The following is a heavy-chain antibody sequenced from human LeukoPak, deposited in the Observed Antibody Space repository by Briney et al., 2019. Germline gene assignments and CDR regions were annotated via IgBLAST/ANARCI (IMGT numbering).Heavy chain of an antibody. J-gene: IGHJ4*02. CDR3: AKELVRGVFS. D-gene: IGHD3-10*01. CDR1: GFTFSSYA. V-gene: IGHV3-23*01. Sequence: GGSLRLSCAASGFTFSSYAMSWVRQAPGKGLEWVSAICGSGGSTYYADSVNGRLTISRDNSKNTLYLQMNSLRAEDTAVYYCAKELVRGVFSWGQGPLVTVSS. CDR2: ICGSGGST.